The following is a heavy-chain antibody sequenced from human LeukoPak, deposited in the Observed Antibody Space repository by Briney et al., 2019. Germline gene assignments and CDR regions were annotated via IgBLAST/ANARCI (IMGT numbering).Heavy chain of an antibody. V-gene: IGHV4-59*01. CDR3: PRTDIWSGYYTFDY. J-gene: IGHJ4*02. Sequence: SETLSLTCTVSGGSISRYYWSWIRQPPGEGLEWIGYIYYTGTTNYNPSLKNRVTMSVDTSKNQFSLKLSSVTTADTAVYYCPRTDIWSGYYTFDYWGQGSLVTVSS. CDR1: GGSISRYY. D-gene: IGHD3-3*01. CDR2: IYYTGTT.